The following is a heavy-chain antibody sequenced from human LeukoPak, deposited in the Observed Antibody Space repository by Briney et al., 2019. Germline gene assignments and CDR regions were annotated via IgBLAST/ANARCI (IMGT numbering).Heavy chain of an antibody. Sequence: SGGSLRLSCAASGFTLSSYAMSWVRQAPGKGLEWGSGISGSGGKTYYADSVKGRFTISRDNFKNTLYLQMSSLRAEDTAVYYCAKDWTGTKPFDLWGRGTLVTVSS. CDR1: GFTLSSYA. V-gene: IGHV3-23*01. CDR3: AKDWTGTKPFDL. J-gene: IGHJ2*01. D-gene: IGHD3/OR15-3a*01. CDR2: ISGSGGKT.